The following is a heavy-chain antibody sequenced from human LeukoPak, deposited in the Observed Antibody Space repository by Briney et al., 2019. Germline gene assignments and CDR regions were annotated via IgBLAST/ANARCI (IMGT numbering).Heavy chain of an antibody. Sequence: PGGSLRLSCAASGFTFDDYAMHWVRQAPGKGLEWVSGISWNSGSIGYADSVKGRFTISRDNAKNSLYLQMNSLRAEDTALYYCAKDTRRGSGYSYGFFDYWGQGTLVTVSS. CDR3: AKDTRRGSGYSYGFFDY. CDR1: GFTFDDYA. D-gene: IGHD5-18*01. J-gene: IGHJ4*02. CDR2: ISWNSGSI. V-gene: IGHV3-9*01.